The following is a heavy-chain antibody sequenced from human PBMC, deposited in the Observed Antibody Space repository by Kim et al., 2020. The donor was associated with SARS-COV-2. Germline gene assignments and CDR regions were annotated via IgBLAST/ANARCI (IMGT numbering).Heavy chain of an antibody. CDR3: ATRYTSSWYFDY. J-gene: IGHJ4*02. V-gene: IGHV3-23*01. D-gene: IGHD6-13*01. CDR1: GFTFGNYG. CDR2: ISGSGGST. Sequence: GGSLRLSCAASGFTFGNYGMSWVRQAPGKGLEWVSCISGSGGSTDYADSVRGRFTISRDNSKNTLYLQMNSLRAEDTAVYYCATRYTSSWYFDYWGQGALVTVSS.